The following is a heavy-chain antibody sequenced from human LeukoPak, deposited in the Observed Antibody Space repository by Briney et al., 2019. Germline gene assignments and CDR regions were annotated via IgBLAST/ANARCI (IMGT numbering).Heavy chain of an antibody. J-gene: IGHJ4*02. D-gene: IGHD3-22*01. V-gene: IGHV4-59*12. Sequence: SETLSLTCTVSGGSISSYYWSWIRQPPGKGLEWIGSIYKTGSAYYDPSLKSRVTISIDTSKNQFSLKLSSVAAADTAVYYCTRGLHPHSFDSSGQNYWGQGTLVTVSS. CDR3: TRGLHPHSFDSSGQNY. CDR1: GGSISSYY. CDR2: IYKTGSA.